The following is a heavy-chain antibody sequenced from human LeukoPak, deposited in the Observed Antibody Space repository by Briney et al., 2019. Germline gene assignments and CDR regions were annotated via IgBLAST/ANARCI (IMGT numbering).Heavy chain of an antibody. CDR1: GGSISSSNW. D-gene: IGHD3-10*01. V-gene: IGHV4-4*02. Sequence: SETLSLTCAVSGGSISSSNWWSWVRQPPGKGLEWIGEIYHSGSTNYNPSLKSRVTISVDTSKNQFSLKLSSVTAADTAVYYCAAGSYSFYYMGVWGKGTTVIISS. CDR3: AAGSYSFYYMGV. J-gene: IGHJ6*03. CDR2: IYHSGST.